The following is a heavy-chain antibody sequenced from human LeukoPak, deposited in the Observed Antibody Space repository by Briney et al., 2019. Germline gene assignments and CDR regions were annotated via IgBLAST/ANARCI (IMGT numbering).Heavy chain of an antibody. V-gene: IGHV4-34*01. CDR2: INHSGST. D-gene: IGHD3-22*01. J-gene: IGHJ6*02. CDR3: ARGAYYYDSSGYFLIKYYYYYYGMDV. CDR1: GGSFSGYY. Sequence: SETLSLTCAVYGGSFSGYYWSWIRQPPGKGLEWIGEINHSGSTNYNPSLKSRVTKSVDTSKNQFSLKLSSVTAADTAVYYCARGAYYYDSSGYFLIKYYYYYYGMDVWGQGTTVTVSS.